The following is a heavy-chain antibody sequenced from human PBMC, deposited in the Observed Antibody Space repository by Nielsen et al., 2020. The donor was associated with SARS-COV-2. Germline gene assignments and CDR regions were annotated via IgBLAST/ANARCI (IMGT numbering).Heavy chain of an antibody. CDR1: GFTFSSYW. V-gene: IGHV3-7*05. CDR3: ARDRDRRFDS. CDR2: IKEDGGEK. J-gene: IGHJ4*02. Sequence: GESLKISCAASGFTFSSYWMTWVRQAPGKGLEWVANIKEDGGEKYYVDSVKGRFTISRDNAKNSLYLLMNSLRAGDTAIYYCARDRDRRFDSWGQGTLVTVSS. D-gene: IGHD3-22*01.